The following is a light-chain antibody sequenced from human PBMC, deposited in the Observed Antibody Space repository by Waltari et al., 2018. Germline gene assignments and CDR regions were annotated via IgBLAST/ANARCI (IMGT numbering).Light chain of an antibody. V-gene: IGKV3-15*01. CDR1: QSVGNN. CDR2: GAS. CDR3: QQYDKWLMYT. J-gene: IGKJ2*01. Sequence: EIVMTQSPATLSVSPGERATLSCRASQSVGNNLAWFQERPGQAPRLLIFGASTRATGIPARVTGSGSGTEFTLTISSLQSEDFAVYYCQQYDKWLMYTFGQGTKVEVK.